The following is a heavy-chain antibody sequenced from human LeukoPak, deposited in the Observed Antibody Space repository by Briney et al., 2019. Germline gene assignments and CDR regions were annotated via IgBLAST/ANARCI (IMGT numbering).Heavy chain of an antibody. CDR2: INDNGGTT. CDR1: GFTFSSYA. V-gene: IGHV3-23*01. D-gene: IGHD6-19*01. J-gene: IGHJ4*02. Sequence: GGSLRLSCAASGFTFSSYAMSWVRQAPGKGLEWVSTINDNGGTTYYADSVKGRFTISRGNSGNTLYLQMNSLRAEDTAVYYCVCGWYVDYWGQGTLVTVSS. CDR3: VCGWYVDY.